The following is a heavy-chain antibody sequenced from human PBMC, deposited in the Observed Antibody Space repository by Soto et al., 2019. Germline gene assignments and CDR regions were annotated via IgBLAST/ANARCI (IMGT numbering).Heavy chain of an antibody. D-gene: IGHD2-21*02. Sequence: QVQLVQSGAEVKKPGSSVKVSCKASGGTFSSYAISWVRQAPGQGLEWMGGIIPIFGTANYAQMFQGRVTITADESTSTAYMELSSLGSEDTAVYYCAVDKYCGGDCYFVYFDYWGQGTLVTVSS. J-gene: IGHJ4*02. CDR2: IIPIFGTA. CDR1: GGTFSSYA. CDR3: AVDKYCGGDCYFVYFDY. V-gene: IGHV1-69*12.